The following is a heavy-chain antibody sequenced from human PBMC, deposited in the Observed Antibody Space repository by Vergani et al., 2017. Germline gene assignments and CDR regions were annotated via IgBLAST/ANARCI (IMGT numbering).Heavy chain of an antibody. Sequence: EVQLLESGGGLVQPGGSLRLSCAASGFTFSSYAMSWVRQAPGKGLGWVSAISGSGGSTYYAYAVQGRFTISRDNSKNTLYLQMNSLRADDTAVYYCAKGGYEIVVVIHWLDYWGQGTLVTVSS. CDR3: AKGGYEIVVVIHWLDY. V-gene: IGHV3-23*01. J-gene: IGHJ4*02. CDR2: ISGSGGST. CDR1: GFTFSSYA. D-gene: IGHD3-22*01.